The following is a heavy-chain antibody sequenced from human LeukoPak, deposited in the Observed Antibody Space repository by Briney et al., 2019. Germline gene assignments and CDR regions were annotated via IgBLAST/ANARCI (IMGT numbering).Heavy chain of an antibody. CDR1: GFRFSTYW. V-gene: IGHV3-7*01. D-gene: IGHD3-10*01. CDR3: VRVVWRESAGLVNSWRGDH. CDR2: IKEDGSES. J-gene: IGHJ4*02. Sequence: GGSLRLSSRVTGFRFSTYWMRWVRQAPGKGLEWVANIKEDGSESFYMDSLRGRFSISRDNANNLLYLQLNSLRPEDTAVYYCVRVVWRESAGLVNSWRGDHWGQGTLVTVSS.